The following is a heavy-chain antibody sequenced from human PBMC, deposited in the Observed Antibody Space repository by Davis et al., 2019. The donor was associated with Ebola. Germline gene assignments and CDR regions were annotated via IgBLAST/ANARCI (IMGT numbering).Heavy chain of an antibody. CDR2: IYFSGNT. CDR1: GGSISSYF. D-gene: IGHD3-3*01. J-gene: IGHJ5*02. Sequence: PSETLSLTCTVSGGSISSYFWTWIRQPPGKGLEWIGNIYFSGNTNYNPSLKSRLTISIDTSKNQFSLSLSSVSAADTAVYYCAGEITIFGVVGSDRNWFDPWGLGTLVTVSS. V-gene: IGHV4-59*01. CDR3: AGEITIFGVVGSDRNWFDP.